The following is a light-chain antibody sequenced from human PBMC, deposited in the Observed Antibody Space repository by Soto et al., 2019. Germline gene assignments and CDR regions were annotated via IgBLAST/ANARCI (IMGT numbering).Light chain of an antibody. J-gene: IGKJ2*01. Sequence: EIVLTQSPGTLSLSPGERATLSCRASQSVSSSSLAWYQQKPGQAPRLLIYGASTRATGIPDRFSVSGSGTDFTLTISRLEPEDFAVYYCQQYGSSPYTFGQGTKLEI. CDR1: QSVSSSS. V-gene: IGKV3-20*01. CDR3: QQYGSSPYT. CDR2: GAS.